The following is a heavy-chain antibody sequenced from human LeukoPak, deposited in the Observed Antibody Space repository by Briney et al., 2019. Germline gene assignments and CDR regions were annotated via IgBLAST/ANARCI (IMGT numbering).Heavy chain of an antibody. D-gene: IGHD2-15*01. Sequence: PGGTLRLSCAASGFTFSTYGMNWVRQAPGKGLEWVSSISSSSSYTYYADSVKGRITISRDNAKNSLYLQMNSLRAEDTAVYYCAREYCSGGSCYNDAFDIWGQGTMVTVSS. V-gene: IGHV3-21*01. CDR1: GFTFSTYG. CDR3: AREYCSGGSCYNDAFDI. J-gene: IGHJ3*02. CDR2: ISSSSSYT.